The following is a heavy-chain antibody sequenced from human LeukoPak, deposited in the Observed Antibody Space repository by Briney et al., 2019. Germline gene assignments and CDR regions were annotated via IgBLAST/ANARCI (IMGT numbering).Heavy chain of an antibody. CDR1: GGSISNENW. CDR3: ATPNDAFNI. Sequence: SGTLSLTCAVSGGSISNENWWSWVRQPPGKGLEWIGEIHHRGGTNYNPSLRSRVTISIDTSKNQFSLKLTSVTAADTAVYYCATPNDAFNIWGQGTMVTVSS. CDR2: IHHRGGT. J-gene: IGHJ3*02. V-gene: IGHV4-4*02.